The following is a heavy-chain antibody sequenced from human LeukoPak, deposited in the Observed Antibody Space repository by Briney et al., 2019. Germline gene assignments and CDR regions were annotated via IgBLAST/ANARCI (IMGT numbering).Heavy chain of an antibody. CDR3: ASSNRWLPSSFDY. D-gene: IGHD5-24*01. CDR1: GGTFSSYA. Sequence: GASVKVSCKASGGTFSSYAISWVRQAPGQGLEWMGGIIPIFGTANYAQKVQGRVTITADESTSTAYMELSSLRSEDTAVYYCASSNRWLPSSFDYWGQGTLVTVSS. V-gene: IGHV1-69*13. J-gene: IGHJ4*02. CDR2: IIPIFGTA.